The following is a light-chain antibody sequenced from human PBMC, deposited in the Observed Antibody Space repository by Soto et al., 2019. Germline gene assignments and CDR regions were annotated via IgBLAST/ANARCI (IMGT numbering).Light chain of an antibody. CDR3: QQHGSSPIT. J-gene: IGKJ5*01. Sequence: EVVLTQSPGSLSLSPGERATLSCRASETVSNNYLAWYQQKPGQAPRLLIFVASSRATGIPDRFRGSGSGTDFTLTISRLEPEDFAVYYCQQHGSSPITFGQGTRLEIK. V-gene: IGKV3-20*01. CDR1: ETVSNNY. CDR2: VAS.